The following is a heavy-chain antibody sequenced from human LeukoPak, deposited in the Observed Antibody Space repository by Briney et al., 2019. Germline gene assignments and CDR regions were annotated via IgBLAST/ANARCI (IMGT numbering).Heavy chain of an antibody. CDR1: GFTFSSYA. CDR3: AKERVRYSGYDWDY. J-gene: IGHJ4*02. Sequence: GGSLRLSCAASGFTFSSYAMTWVRQAPGKGLEWVSAISGSGGSTYYADSVKGRFTISRDNSKNTLYLQMNSLRAEDTAVYYCAKERVRYSGYDWDYWGQGTLVTVSS. CDR2: ISGSGGST. V-gene: IGHV3-23*01. D-gene: IGHD5-12*01.